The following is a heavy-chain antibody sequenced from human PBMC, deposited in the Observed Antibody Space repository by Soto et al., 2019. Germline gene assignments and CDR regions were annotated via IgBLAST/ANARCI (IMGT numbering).Heavy chain of an antibody. CDR2: ISYDGSNK. V-gene: IGHV3-30*18. D-gene: IGHD6-6*01. CDR3: AKDTVAARHRWFDP. CDR1: GFTFSSYG. J-gene: IGHJ5*02. Sequence: QVQLVESGGGVVQPGRSLRLSCAASGFTFSSYGMHWVRQAPGKGLEWVAVISYDGSNKYYADSVKGRFTISRDNSKNTRYLQMNSLRAEDTAVYYCAKDTVAARHRWFDPWGQGTLVTVSS.